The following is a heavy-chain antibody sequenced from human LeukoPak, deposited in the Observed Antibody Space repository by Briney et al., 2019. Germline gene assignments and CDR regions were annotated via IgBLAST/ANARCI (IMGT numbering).Heavy chain of an antibody. Sequence: GGSLRLSRAASGLTLGSYWMIWVRQAPAKAPEWVANIKEDGSVKRYVDSVKRRFTIPRDNAKNSLYLQMNSLRAEETAVYYCARDCSSSTYQHGMDVWGKGTTVTVSS. J-gene: IGHJ6*04. CDR1: GLTLGSYW. CDR2: IKEDGSVK. D-gene: IGHD2-2*01. V-gene: IGHV3-7*03. CDR3: ARDCSSSTYQHGMDV.